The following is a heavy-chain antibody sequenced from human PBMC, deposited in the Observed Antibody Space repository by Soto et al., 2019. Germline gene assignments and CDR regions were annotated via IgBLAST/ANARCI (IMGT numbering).Heavy chain of an antibody. J-gene: IGHJ3*02. V-gene: IGHV3-30*18. Sequence: PGGSLRLSCAASGFTFSSYVTHWVRQAPGKGLEWVAVISHDGRNKYYADSVKGRFTISRDNSKNTLYLQMNSLRTEDTAVYYCAKGGPDCASTTCYLLVAFDIWGQGTMVTVSS. D-gene: IGHD2-2*01. CDR3: AKGGPDCASTTCYLLVAFDI. CDR2: ISHDGRNK. CDR1: GFTFSSYV.